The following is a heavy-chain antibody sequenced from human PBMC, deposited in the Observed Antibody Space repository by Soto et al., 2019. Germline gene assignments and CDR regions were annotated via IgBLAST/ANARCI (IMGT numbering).Heavy chain of an antibody. Sequence: EVQLMESGGDLVQPGRSLRLSCAASGFTFSGYAMSWVRQAPGKGLEWVSVIHGGGNSAYYADSVKGRFTISRDNSKNTLEVQVRSLRGEDTAVYYWAMHRVRVTTSWHSDYWGQGTLVTVSS. D-gene: IGHD4-17*01. V-gene: IGHV3-23*01. CDR2: IHGGGNSA. CDR3: AMHRVRVTTSWHSDY. J-gene: IGHJ4*02. CDR1: GFTFSGYA.